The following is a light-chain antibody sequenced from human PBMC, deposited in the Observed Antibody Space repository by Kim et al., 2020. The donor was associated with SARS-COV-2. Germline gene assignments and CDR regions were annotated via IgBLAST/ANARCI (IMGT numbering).Light chain of an antibody. CDR3: NSRVNTADRLGV. CDR1: SLRKSH. J-gene: IGLJ1*01. V-gene: IGLV3-19*01. Sequence: SSELTQDPAVSVALVQTVRITCQGDSLRKSHAAWYQQRPGQAPVLLIYNKNTPPSRISDRLSASTSGNTASLTITGAQPADEADYYCNSRVNTADRLGVF. CDR2: NKN.